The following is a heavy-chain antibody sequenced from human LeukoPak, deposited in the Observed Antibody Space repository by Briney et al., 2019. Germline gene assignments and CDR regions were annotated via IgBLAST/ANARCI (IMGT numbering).Heavy chain of an antibody. J-gene: IGHJ4*02. V-gene: IGHV4-39*07. CDR2: IYYSGSA. D-gene: IGHD3-22*01. CDR1: GGSISTSSYY. Sequence: SETLSLTCTVSGGSISTSSYYWGWLRQPPGKGLEWIGSIYYSGSAYYNPSLKSRVTISVDTSKNQFSLKLSSVTAADTAVYYCARGSGYYYVDFDYWGQGTLVTVSS. CDR3: ARGSGYYYVDFDY.